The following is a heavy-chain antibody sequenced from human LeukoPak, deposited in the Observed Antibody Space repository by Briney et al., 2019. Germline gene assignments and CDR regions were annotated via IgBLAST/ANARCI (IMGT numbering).Heavy chain of an antibody. Sequence: PGGSLRLSCAASGFTFSNAWMSWVRQAPGKGLEGVGRIKSKTDGGTTDCAAPVKGRFTISRDYSKNTLYLQMNSLKTEDTAVYYCTTDGSQYYYDSSGVFPGYWGQGTLVTVSS. CDR1: GFTFSNAW. V-gene: IGHV3-15*01. J-gene: IGHJ4*02. D-gene: IGHD3-22*01. CDR3: TTDGSQYYYDSSGVFPGY. CDR2: IKSKTDGGTT.